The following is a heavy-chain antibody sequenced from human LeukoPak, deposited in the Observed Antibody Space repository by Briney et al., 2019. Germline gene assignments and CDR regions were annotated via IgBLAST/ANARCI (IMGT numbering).Heavy chain of an antibody. Sequence: PSETLSLTCTVSGGAISSSSYYWGWIRQPPGKGLEWIGSMYPSGSTYYNPSLKSRVTISVDTSKNQFSLKLNSVTAADTAVYYCARHGRYLSWLDFFDYWGQGTLVTASS. D-gene: IGHD6-19*01. CDR3: ARHGRYLSWLDFFDY. V-gene: IGHV4-39*01. J-gene: IGHJ4*02. CDR2: MYPSGST. CDR1: GGAISSSSYY.